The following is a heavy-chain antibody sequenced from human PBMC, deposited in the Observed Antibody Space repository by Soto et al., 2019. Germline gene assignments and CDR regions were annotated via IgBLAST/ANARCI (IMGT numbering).Heavy chain of an antibody. Sequence: SVNVSCKASGGTFSSYAISWVRQAPGQGLEWMGGIIPIFGTANYAQKFQGRVTITADESTSTAYMELSSLRSEDTAVYYCARGWKTYYYDSSGYYPYDYWGQRTLVTGSS. J-gene: IGHJ4*02. D-gene: IGHD3-22*01. CDR2: IIPIFGTA. V-gene: IGHV1-69*01. CDR3: ARGWKTYYYDSSGYYPYDY. CDR1: GGTFSSYA.